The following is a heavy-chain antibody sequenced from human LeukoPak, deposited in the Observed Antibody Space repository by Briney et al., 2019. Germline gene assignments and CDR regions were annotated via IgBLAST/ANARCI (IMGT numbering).Heavy chain of an antibody. D-gene: IGHD2-2*01. CDR1: GGSFSGYY. V-gene: IGHV4-34*01. CDR3: ARGQDIVVVPAAIAKPFDY. Sequence: PSETLSLTCAVYGGSFSGYYWSWIRQPPGKGLEWIGEINHSGSTNYNPSLKSRVTISVDTSKNQFSLKLSSVTAADTAVYYCARGQDIVVVPAAIAKPFDYRGQGTLVTVSS. J-gene: IGHJ4*02. CDR2: INHSGST.